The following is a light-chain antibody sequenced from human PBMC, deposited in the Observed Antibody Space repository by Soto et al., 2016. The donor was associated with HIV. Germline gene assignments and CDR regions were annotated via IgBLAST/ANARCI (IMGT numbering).Light chain of an antibody. Sequence: DIQMTQSPPFLSASVGDTVNITCRASQSIARWLAWYQMKPAKAPGLLMYKTSLLQSGVPSRFSGSASGTEFTLPIRSLQPDDSATYFCQQYKSYPTFGQGTKVEIK. CDR2: KTS. J-gene: IGKJ1*01. V-gene: IGKV1-5*03. CDR1: QSIARW. CDR3: QQYKSYPT.